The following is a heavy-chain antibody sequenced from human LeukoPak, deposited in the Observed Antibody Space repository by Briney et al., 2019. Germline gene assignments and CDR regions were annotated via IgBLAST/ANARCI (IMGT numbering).Heavy chain of an antibody. CDR1: GYTFTSYG. Sequence: ASVKVSCKASGYTFTSYGISWVRQAPGQGLGWMGWISAYNGNTNYAQKLQGRVTMTTDTSTSTAYMELSSLRSEDTAVYYCARSGLTMIVVSTGLGMDVWGQGTTVTVSS. CDR3: ARSGLTMIVVSTGLGMDV. J-gene: IGHJ6*02. V-gene: IGHV1-18*01. CDR2: ISAYNGNT. D-gene: IGHD3-22*01.